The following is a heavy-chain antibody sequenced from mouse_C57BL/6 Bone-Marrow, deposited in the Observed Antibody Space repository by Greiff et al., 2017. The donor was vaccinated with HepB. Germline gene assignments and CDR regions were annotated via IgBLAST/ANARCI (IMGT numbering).Heavy chain of an antibody. CDR3: ARNFYYSKGYAMDY. Sequence: VHLVESGPGLVAPSPCLSISCTVSGFSFTSYALRWVRQPPGKGLEWLGVIWTGGGTNYNSALKSRLSLSKDNSKSQVFLKMNSLQTDDTARYYWARNFYYSKGYAMDYWGQGTSVTVSS. CDR2: IWTGGGT. CDR1: GFSFTSYA. V-gene: IGHV2-9-1*01. D-gene: IGHD2-5*01. J-gene: IGHJ4*01.